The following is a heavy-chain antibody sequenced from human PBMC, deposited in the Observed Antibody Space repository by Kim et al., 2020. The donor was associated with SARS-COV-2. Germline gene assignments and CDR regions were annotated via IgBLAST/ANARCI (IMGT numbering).Heavy chain of an antibody. CDR1: GGSISSSSYY. J-gene: IGHJ6*02. CDR2: IYYSGST. CDR3: ARHGGTKVSGRFSGMDV. D-gene: IGHD3-10*01. Sequence: SETLSLTCTVSGGSISSSSYYWGWIRQPPGKGLEWIGSIYYSGSTYYNPSLKSRVTISVDTSKNQFSLKLSSVTAADTAVYYCARHGGTKVSGRFSGMDVWGQGTTVTVSS. V-gene: IGHV4-39*01.